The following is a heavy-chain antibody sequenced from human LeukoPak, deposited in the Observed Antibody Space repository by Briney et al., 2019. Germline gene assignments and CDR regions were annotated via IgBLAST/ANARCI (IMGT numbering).Heavy chain of an antibody. D-gene: IGHD3-10*01. V-gene: IGHV1-69*05. CDR2: IIPIFGTA. CDR1: GGTFSSYA. J-gene: IGHJ6*03. Sequence: TVKVSCKASGGTFSSYAISWVRQAPGQGLEWMGGIIPIFGTANYAQKFQGRVTITTDESTSTAYMELSSLRSEDTAVSYCAVGYMVRGVTPYYGDVWGKGTTVTVSS. CDR3: AVGYMVRGVTPYYGDV.